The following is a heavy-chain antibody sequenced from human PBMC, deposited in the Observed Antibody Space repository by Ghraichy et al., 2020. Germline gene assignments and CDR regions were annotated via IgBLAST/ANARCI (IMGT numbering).Heavy chain of an antibody. CDR3: ARDYCSSTSCYTGHFGY. CDR1: GFTFSNSW. Sequence: LSLTCAASGFTFSNSWMHWVRQAPGKGLVWVSRINSDGSSTSYADSVKGRFTISRDNAKNTLYLQINSLRAEDTAVYYCARDYCSSTSCYTGHFGYWGQGTLVTVSS. D-gene: IGHD2-2*02. V-gene: IGHV3-74*01. J-gene: IGHJ4*02. CDR2: INSDGSST.